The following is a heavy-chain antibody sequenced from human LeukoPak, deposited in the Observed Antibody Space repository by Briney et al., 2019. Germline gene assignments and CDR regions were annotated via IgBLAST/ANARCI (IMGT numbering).Heavy chain of an antibody. J-gene: IGHJ5*02. CDR1: GGTFSSYA. Sequence: ASVKVSCKASGGTFSSYAISWVRQAPGQGLEWMGRIIPIFGTANYAQKFQGRVTITTDESRSTAYMELSSLRSEDTAVYYCAREGRGYSYGQVESWFDPWGQGTLVTVSS. D-gene: IGHD5-18*01. V-gene: IGHV1-69*05. CDR3: AREGRGYSYGQVESWFDP. CDR2: IIPIFGTA.